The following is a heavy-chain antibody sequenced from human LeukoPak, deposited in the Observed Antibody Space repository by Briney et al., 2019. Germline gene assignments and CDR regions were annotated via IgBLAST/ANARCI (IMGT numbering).Heavy chain of an antibody. Sequence: PGRSLGLSCAASGFTFSSHGMHWVRQAPGKGLEWVALIYYDGSNKYYADSVKGRFPISRDNSKNTLYLQMNSLRAEDTAVYYCARVGTLDFGDFDYWGQGTLVTVSS. J-gene: IGHJ4*02. V-gene: IGHV3-33*01. D-gene: IGHD3-16*01. CDR3: ARVGTLDFGDFDY. CDR2: IYYDGSNK. CDR1: GFTFSSHG.